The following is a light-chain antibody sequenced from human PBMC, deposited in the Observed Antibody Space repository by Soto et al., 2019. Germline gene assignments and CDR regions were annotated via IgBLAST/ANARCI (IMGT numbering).Light chain of an antibody. V-gene: IGKV1-27*01. CDR2: DAS. Sequence: DVQMTQSPSSLSVSVGDRVTITCRASQSISTYLAWYQQKPEKVPQLLIYDASSFQSGVPTGFSGSGSGPDFTLTISSLQPEDVATYYCQNYYSAPRTFGQGTKVEIK. J-gene: IGKJ1*01. CDR3: QNYYSAPRT. CDR1: QSISTY.